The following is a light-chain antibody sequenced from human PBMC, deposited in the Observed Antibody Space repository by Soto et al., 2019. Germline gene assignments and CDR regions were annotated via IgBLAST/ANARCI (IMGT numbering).Light chain of an antibody. J-gene: IGKJ1*01. Sequence: EVVMTQSPVTLSVSPGESATLSCRASQGVRNNLAWYQQRPGQAPRLLIYGASTRAAGIPARFSGSGSETEFTLTIRSLQSEDFAVYYCQQYGSSPRTFGQGTKVDIK. V-gene: IGKV3-15*01. CDR3: QQYGSSPRT. CDR1: QGVRNN. CDR2: GAS.